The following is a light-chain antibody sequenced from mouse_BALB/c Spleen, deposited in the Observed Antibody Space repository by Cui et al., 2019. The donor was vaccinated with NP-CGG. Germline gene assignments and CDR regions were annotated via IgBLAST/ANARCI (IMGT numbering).Light chain of an antibody. CDR1: TGAVTTSNY. V-gene: IGLV1*01. CDR3: ALWYSNHWV. CDR2: GTN. J-gene: IGLJ1*01. Sequence: QAVVSQASALNTSPGETVTLTCRSSTGAVTTSNYANWVQEKPDHLFTGLIGGTNNRVPGVPARFSGPLIGDKAALTITGAQTEDEAIYFCALWYSNHWVFGGGTKLTVL.